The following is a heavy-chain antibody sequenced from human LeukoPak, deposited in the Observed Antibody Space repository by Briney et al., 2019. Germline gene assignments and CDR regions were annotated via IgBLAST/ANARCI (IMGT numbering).Heavy chain of an antibody. CDR1: GFTFSSYA. D-gene: IGHD3-22*01. CDR2: ISGSGGST. CDR3: AKAPEGYYDSSGYPIDY. V-gene: IGHV3-23*01. J-gene: IGHJ4*02. Sequence: GGSLRLSRAASGFTFSSYAMSWVRQAPGKGLEWVSAISGSGGSTYYADSVKGRFTISRDNSKNTLYLQMNSLRAEDTAVYYCAKAPEGYYDSSGYPIDYWGQGTLVTVSS.